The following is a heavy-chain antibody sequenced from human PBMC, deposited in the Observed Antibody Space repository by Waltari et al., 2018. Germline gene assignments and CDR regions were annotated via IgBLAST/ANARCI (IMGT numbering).Heavy chain of an antibody. CDR2: IYTSGST. Sequence: QVQLQESGPGLVKPSQTLSLTCTASGGSISSGSYYWRWIRQPAGKGLEWIGRIYTSGSTNYNPSLKSRVTISVDTSKNQFSLKLSSVTAADTAVYYCARSGYSYGHFDYWGQGTLVTVSS. CDR3: ARSGYSYGHFDY. V-gene: IGHV4-61*02. J-gene: IGHJ4*02. CDR1: GGSISSGSYY. D-gene: IGHD5-18*01.